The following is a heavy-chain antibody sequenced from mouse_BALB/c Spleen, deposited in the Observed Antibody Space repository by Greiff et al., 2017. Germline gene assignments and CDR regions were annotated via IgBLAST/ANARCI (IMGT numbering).Heavy chain of an antibody. CDR1: GFAFSSYD. Sequence: DVHLVESGGGLVKPGGSLKLSCAASGFAFSSYDMSWVRQTPEKRLEWVAYISSGGGSTYYPDTVKGRFTISRDNAKNTLYLQMSSLKSEDTAMYYCARHGIYYGSSPYWYFDVWGAGTTVTVSS. V-gene: IGHV5-12-1*01. CDR2: ISSGGGST. D-gene: IGHD1-1*01. J-gene: IGHJ1*01. CDR3: ARHGIYYGSSPYWYFDV.